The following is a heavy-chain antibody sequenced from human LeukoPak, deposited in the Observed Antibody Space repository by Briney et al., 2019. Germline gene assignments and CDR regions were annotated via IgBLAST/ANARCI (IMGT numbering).Heavy chain of an antibody. Sequence: GGSLRLSCAASGFTVSSNYMSWVRQAPGKGLEWVSYISSSGSTIYYADSVKGRFTISRDNAKNSLYLQMNSLRAEDTAVYYCARGSELWFEVAFDIWGQGAVVTVSS. CDR3: ARGSELWFEVAFDI. J-gene: IGHJ3*02. CDR2: ISSSGSTI. V-gene: IGHV3-11*04. D-gene: IGHD3-10*01. CDR1: GFTVSSNY.